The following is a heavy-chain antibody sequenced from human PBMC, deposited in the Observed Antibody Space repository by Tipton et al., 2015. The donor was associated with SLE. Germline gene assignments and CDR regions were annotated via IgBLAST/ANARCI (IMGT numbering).Heavy chain of an antibody. D-gene: IGHD3-10*01. V-gene: IGHV4-61*09. J-gene: IGHJ3*02. Sequence: TLSLTCTVSGDSISSSNYYWSWIRQPAGKGLEWIGQIYTSGSTNYNPSLKSRVTMSVDTSKNQFSLKLSSVTAADTAVYYCARELMVVRGLSRRDAFDIWGQGAMVTVSS. CDR2: IYTSGST. CDR1: GDSISSSNYY. CDR3: ARELMVVRGLSRRDAFDI.